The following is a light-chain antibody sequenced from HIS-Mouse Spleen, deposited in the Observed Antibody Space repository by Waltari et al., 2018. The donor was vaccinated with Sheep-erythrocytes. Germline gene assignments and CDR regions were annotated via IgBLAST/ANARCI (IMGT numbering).Light chain of an antibody. J-gene: IGLJ2*01. CDR1: KLGDQY. CDR2: QDS. CDR3: QAWDSSTAV. V-gene: IGLV3-1*01. Sequence: SYELTQPPSVSVSPGQTASITCSGDKLGDQYACWYQQKPGQSPVLVIYQDSKRPSGIPERFSGYKSGNTATLTISGPQAMDEADYYCQAWDSSTAVFGGGTKLTVL.